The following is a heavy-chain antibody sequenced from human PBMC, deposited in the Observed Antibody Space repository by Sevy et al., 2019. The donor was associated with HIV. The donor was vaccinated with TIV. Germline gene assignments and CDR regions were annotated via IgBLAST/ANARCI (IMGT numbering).Heavy chain of an antibody. CDR1: GFTFDIYY. Sequence: GGSLRLSCAASGFTFDIYYMTWVRQAPGKGLEWVANIKPDGSEKQYVDSVKGRFTISRDNGKDLVYLQLNSLRVEDTAVYYCARDVKYFDYWGQGILVTVSS. CDR3: ARDVKYFDY. J-gene: IGHJ4*02. CDR2: IKPDGSEK. V-gene: IGHV3-7*01.